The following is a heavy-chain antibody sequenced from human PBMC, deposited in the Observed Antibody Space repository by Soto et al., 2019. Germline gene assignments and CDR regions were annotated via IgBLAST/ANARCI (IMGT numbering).Heavy chain of an antibody. Sequence: QLQLQESGPGLVKPSETLSLTCTVSGGSISSSGYYWGWIRQPPGKGLEWIGSIYYSGSTYYNPSLKSRVTISVDTSKNQFSLKLSSVTAADTAVYYCARHVERMEAVVVPAAWDFDYWGQGTLVTVSS. CDR1: GGSISSSGYY. CDR2: IYYSGST. CDR3: ARHVERMEAVVVPAAWDFDY. J-gene: IGHJ4*02. V-gene: IGHV4-39*01. D-gene: IGHD2-2*01.